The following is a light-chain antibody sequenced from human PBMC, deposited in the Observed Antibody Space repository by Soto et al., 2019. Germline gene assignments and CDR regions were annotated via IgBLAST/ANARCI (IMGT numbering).Light chain of an antibody. CDR2: GAS. Sequence: EIVLTQSPGTLSLSPGERATLSCRASERLSSVYLAWYQQRPGQPPRLLIYGASNRATGIPDRFSGIASGTDFTLIINRLETQDVAIYYCQQYGGSPRITFGQGTRLEIK. J-gene: IGKJ5*01. V-gene: IGKV3-20*01. CDR1: ERLSSVY. CDR3: QQYGGSPRIT.